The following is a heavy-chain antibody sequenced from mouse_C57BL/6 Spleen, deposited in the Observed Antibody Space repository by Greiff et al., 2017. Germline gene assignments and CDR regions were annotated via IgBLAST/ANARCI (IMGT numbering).Heavy chain of an antibody. CDR2: IYPGDGDT. J-gene: IGHJ2*01. V-gene: IGHV1-80*01. CDR3: AREGDDGYYKDFDY. D-gene: IGHD2-3*01. CDR1: GYAFSSYW. Sequence: VKLMESGAELVKPGASVKISCKASGYAFSSYWMNWVKQRPGKGLEWIGQIYPGDGDTNYNGKFKGKATLTADKSSSTAYMQLSSLTSEDSAVYFCAREGDDGYYKDFDYWGQGTTLTVSS.